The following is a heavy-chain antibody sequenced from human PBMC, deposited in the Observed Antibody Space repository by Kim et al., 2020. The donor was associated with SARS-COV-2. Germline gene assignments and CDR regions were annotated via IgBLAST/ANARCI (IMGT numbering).Heavy chain of an antibody. Sequence: LKSRGPISGDTSKNQFSLKLSSVTAADTAVYYCARASPIAAAGIVGWFDPWGQGTLVTVSS. CDR3: ARASPIAAAGIVGWFDP. D-gene: IGHD6-13*01. V-gene: IGHV4-39*01. J-gene: IGHJ5*02.